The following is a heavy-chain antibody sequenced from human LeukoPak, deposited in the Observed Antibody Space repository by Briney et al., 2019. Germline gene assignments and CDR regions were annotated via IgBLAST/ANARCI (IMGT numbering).Heavy chain of an antibody. CDR2: INPSGGST. CDR1: GYTFTSYY. Sequence: GASVTVSCTASGYTFTSYYMHWVRQAPGQGLEWMGIINPSGGSTSYAQKFQGRVTMTRDTSTSTVYMELSSLRSEDTAVYYCARDYYDSSGYYYDHQRFDYWGQGTLVTVSS. J-gene: IGHJ4*02. CDR3: ARDYYDSSGYYYDHQRFDY. D-gene: IGHD3-22*01. V-gene: IGHV1-46*01.